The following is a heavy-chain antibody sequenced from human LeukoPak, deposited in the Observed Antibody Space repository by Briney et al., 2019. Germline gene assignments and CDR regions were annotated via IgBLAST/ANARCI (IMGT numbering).Heavy chain of an antibody. D-gene: IGHD3-16*01. CDR2: ISGSGTTN. V-gene: IGHV3-48*03. J-gene: IGHJ3*02. CDR1: GVTFSSYY. CDR3: ARDLVSGAYAFDI. Sequence: GGTLRLSCAASGVTFSSYYMNWVRQAPGKGLEWVTYISGSGTTNYYAESVKGRFTIYRDYSKHSLYRPMNSQRAEDTAVYYCARDLVSGAYAFDIWGQGTMVTVSS.